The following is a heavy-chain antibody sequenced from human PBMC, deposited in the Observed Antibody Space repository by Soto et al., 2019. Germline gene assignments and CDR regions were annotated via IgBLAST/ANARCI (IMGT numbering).Heavy chain of an antibody. J-gene: IGHJ6*02. V-gene: IGHV3-48*02. CDR2: ISRSSTGI. Sequence: EVQLVESGGGLVQPGGSLRLSCAASGFTFSLYSMSWVRQAPGKGLEWVSYISRSSTGIHYADSVKGRFTISRDDATKSMRLEMDRVRDGDSAVYDCEGAVTWGLDVWGQGTTVSVSS. CDR1: GFTFSLYS. D-gene: IGHD3-16*01. CDR3: EGAVTWGLDV.